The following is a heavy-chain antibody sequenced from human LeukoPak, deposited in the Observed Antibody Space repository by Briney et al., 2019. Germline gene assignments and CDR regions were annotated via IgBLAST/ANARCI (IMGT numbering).Heavy chain of an antibody. V-gene: IGHV3-7*03. CDR1: GFTFSSYW. D-gene: IGHD4-17*01. J-gene: IGHJ6*02. Sequence: GGSLRLSCAASGFTFSSYWMSWVRQAPGKGLEWVANIKHDGSEKYYVDSVKGRFTISRDNAKNSLYLQMNSLRAEDTAVYYCAKPATVTTGPYYYYGMDVWGQGTTVTVSS. CDR3: AKPATVTTGPYYYYGMDV. CDR2: IKHDGSEK.